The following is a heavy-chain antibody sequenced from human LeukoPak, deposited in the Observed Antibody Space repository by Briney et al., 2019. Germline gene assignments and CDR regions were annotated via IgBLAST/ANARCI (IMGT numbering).Heavy chain of an antibody. CDR2: ISYDGGNK. CDR1: GFTFSSFA. Sequence: GGSLRLSCTGSGFTFSSFAVHWVRQAPGKGLEWVASISYDGGNKYYVDSVQGRFTISRDSFRNTLHLQMNSLRSEDTALYYCARERGGSVRGAFDIWGQGTLVTV. J-gene: IGHJ3*02. CDR3: ARERGGSVRGAFDI. V-gene: IGHV3-30-3*01. D-gene: IGHD3-10*01.